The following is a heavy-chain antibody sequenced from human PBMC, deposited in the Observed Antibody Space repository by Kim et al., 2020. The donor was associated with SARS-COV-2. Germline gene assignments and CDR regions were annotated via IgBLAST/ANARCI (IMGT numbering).Heavy chain of an antibody. V-gene: IGHV4-39*01. J-gene: IGHJ3*02. CDR1: GGSISSSSYY. CDR3: ARQRSRITIFGVVINDAFEI. CDR2: IYYSGST. D-gene: IGHD3-3*01. Sequence: SETLSLTCTVSGGSISSSSYYWGWIRQPPGKGLEWIGSIYYSGSTYYNPSLKSRVTISVDTSKNQFSLKLSSVTAADTAVYYCARQRSRITIFGVVINDAFEIWGQGTMVTVSS.